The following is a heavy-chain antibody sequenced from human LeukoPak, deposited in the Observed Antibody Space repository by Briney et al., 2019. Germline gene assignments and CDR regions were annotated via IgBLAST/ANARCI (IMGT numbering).Heavy chain of an antibody. CDR1: GFTFSNYN. J-gene: IGHJ4*02. V-gene: IGHV3-21*01. CDR2: ISSSSSYI. Sequence: PGGSLRLSCAASGFTFSNYNMNWVRQAPGKGLEWVSSISSSSSYIYYADSVKGRFTISRDNAKNSLYLQMNSLRAEDTAVYYCATESGTYSGTCFDYWGLGTLVTVSS. D-gene: IGHD1-26*01. CDR3: ATESGTYSGTCFDY.